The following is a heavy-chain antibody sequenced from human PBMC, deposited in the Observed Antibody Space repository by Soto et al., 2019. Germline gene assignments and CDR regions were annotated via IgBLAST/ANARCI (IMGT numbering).Heavy chain of an antibody. CDR1: GFTVSSHA. V-gene: IGHV3-23*01. CDR2: VTADGGT. CDR3: APHVSCSGGSCQYDAFAI. J-gene: IGHJ3*02. Sequence: EVQVLESGGGLVQPGGSLRLSCAGSGFTVSSHAMTWIRQAPGKGPEWVSTVTADGGTYYADSVKGRFAMSRDTSENTLYLQMNCLGAEDTAAYYCAPHVSCSGGSCQYDAFAIRGQGTMVTVSS. D-gene: IGHD2-15*01.